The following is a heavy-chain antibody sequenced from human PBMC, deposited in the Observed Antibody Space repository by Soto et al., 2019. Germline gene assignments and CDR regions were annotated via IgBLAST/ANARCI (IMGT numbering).Heavy chain of an antibody. V-gene: IGHV3-74*01. D-gene: IGHD1-26*01. CDR2: IHSDGSST. CDR1: GFTFSYYW. CDR3: ARGDRGAFDL. Sequence: EVQLVESGGGLVQPGESLRLSCAASGFTFSYYWMHWVRQAPGKGLVWVSRIHSDGSSTTYADSVKGRFTISRDNARNTLYLQMNSLRDEDTDVYYCARGDRGAFDLWGQGTVVTVSS. J-gene: IGHJ3*01.